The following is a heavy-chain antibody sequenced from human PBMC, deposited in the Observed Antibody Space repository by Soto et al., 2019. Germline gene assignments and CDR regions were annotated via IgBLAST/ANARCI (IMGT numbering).Heavy chain of an antibody. CDR2: IYPGDSDT. V-gene: IGHV5-51*01. CDR1: GYSFTSYW. J-gene: IGHJ6*02. Sequence: GESLKISCKGSGYSFTSYWIGWVRQMPGKGLEWMGIIYPGDSDTRYSPSFQGQVTISADKSISTAYLQWSSLKASDTAMYYCARQGIEGRSSSWYVYYGMDVWGQGPTVTVSS. CDR3: ARQGIEGRSSSWYVYYGMDV. D-gene: IGHD6-13*01.